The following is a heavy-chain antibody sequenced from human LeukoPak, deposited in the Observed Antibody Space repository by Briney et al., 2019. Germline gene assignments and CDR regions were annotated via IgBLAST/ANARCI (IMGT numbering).Heavy chain of an antibody. CDR2: ISSSSSYI. D-gene: IGHD3-10*01. J-gene: IGHJ3*02. CDR1: GFTFSSYS. V-gene: IGHV3-21*04. Sequence: PGGSLRLSCAASGFTFSSYSMNWVRQAPGKGLEWVSSISSSSSYIYYADSVKGRFTISRDNAKNSLYLQMNSLRAEDTAVYYCARVWFGAFGAFDIWGQGTMVTVSS. CDR3: ARVWFGAFGAFDI.